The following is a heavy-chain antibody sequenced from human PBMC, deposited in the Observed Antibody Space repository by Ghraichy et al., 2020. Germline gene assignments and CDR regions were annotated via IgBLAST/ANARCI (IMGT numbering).Heavy chain of an antibody. Sequence: SLRLSCAASGFTFDDYAMHWVRQAPGKGLEWVSGISWNSGSIGYADSVKGRFTISRDNAKNSLYLQMNSLRAEDTALYYCAKGTWDQYYFDYWGQGTLVTVSS. V-gene: IGHV3-9*01. CDR2: ISWNSGSI. CDR1: GFTFDDYA. J-gene: IGHJ4*02. CDR3: AKGTWDQYYFDY. D-gene: IGHD1-26*01.